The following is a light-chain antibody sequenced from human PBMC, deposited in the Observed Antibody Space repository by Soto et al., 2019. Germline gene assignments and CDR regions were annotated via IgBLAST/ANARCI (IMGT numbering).Light chain of an antibody. Sequence: EIVMTQSPATLSVSPGERAILSCRASQSVRSNLAWYQKKPGQVPRLLIYGAVTRATGVPARFRGSGSGTEFTLTISSLQSEDFAVYFCQQSHYWPLIFGGGTKVEIK. V-gene: IGKV3-15*01. CDR1: QSVRSN. CDR2: GAV. CDR3: QQSHYWPLI. J-gene: IGKJ4*01.